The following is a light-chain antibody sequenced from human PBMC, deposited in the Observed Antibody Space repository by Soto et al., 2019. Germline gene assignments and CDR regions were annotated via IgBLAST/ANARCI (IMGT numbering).Light chain of an antibody. V-gene: IGKV1-39*01. CDR2: AAS. CDR1: QSISSY. J-gene: IGKJ1*01. CDR3: QQSYSTLRT. Sequence: DIQMTQSPSTLSASVRDRVTITCRASQSISSYLNWYQQKPGKAPKLLIYAASSLQSGVPSRFSGSGSGTDFTLTISSLQPEDFATYYCQQSYSTLRTFGQGTKVDI.